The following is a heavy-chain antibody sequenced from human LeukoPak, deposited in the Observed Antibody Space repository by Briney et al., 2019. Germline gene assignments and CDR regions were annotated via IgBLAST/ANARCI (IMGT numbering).Heavy chain of an antibody. Sequence: GGSLRLSCAASGFTFSKNGMHWVRQAPGKGLEWVAYIRQDGTDKYYADSVKGRFTISRDSRKNMLYLQMNSLRVEETGVYYCAKDWRFLEWYKVNFDYWGQGTLVTVSS. D-gene: IGHD3-3*01. V-gene: IGHV3-30*02. CDR3: AKDWRFLEWYKVNFDY. CDR1: GFTFSKNG. CDR2: IRQDGTDK. J-gene: IGHJ4*02.